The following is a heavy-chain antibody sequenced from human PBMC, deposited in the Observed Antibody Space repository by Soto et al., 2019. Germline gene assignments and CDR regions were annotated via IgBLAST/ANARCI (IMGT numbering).Heavy chain of an antibody. Sequence: QPGGSLRLSFVASGFTFNRDWMSWVRQAPGKGLEWVANIKQDGSENNYVDSVKGRFTISRDNAKNSLYLQRNSWRAEDKAVYYGARGGGNVVYWCLGTLVTVS. CDR2: IKQDGSEN. D-gene: IGHD1-26*01. V-gene: IGHV3-7*01. CDR1: GFTFNRDW. CDR3: ARGGGNVVY. J-gene: IGHJ4*02.